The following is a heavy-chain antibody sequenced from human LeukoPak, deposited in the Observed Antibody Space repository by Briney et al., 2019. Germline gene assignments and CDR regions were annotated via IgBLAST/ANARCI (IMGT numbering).Heavy chain of an antibody. CDR3: AKKAYCSGGVCYAPDY. D-gene: IGHD2-8*02. CDR2: ISSSGDAT. V-gene: IGHV3-23*01. Sequence: QSGGSLRLSCAASGFTFSSNAMSWVRQAPGKGLEWVSTISSSGDATYYADSVKGRFTISRDNSKNTLYLQMNSLRVEDTAVYYYAKKAYCSGGVCYAPDYWGQGTLVTVSS. CDR1: GFTFSSNA. J-gene: IGHJ4*02.